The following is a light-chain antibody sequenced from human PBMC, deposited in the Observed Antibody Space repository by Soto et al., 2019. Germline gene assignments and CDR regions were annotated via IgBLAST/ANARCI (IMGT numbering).Light chain of an antibody. CDR2: DVS. V-gene: IGLV2-14*01. J-gene: IGLJ2*01. Sequence: QSALTQPASVSGSPGQSITISCTGTSSDVGGYNDVSWYQQPPGKAPKLMIYDVSNRPSGVSNRFSGYKSGNTASLTISGVQAEDEADDYCSSYTSSSTLVVLGGGTKVTVL. CDR1: SSDVGGYND. CDR3: SSYTSSSTLVV.